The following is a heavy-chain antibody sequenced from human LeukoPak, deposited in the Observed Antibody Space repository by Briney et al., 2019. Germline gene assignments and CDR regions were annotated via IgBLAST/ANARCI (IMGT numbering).Heavy chain of an antibody. CDR1: GGSISSSSYY. CDR2: IYSSGST. Sequence: SETLSLTCTVSGGSISSSSYYWGWIRQPPGKGLEWIGFIYSSGSTNYNPFLKSRVTISVDTSKNQFSLKLSSVTAADTAVYFCASSIGVSIRNYYYMDVWGKGTTVTVSS. V-gene: IGHV4-61*05. D-gene: IGHD3-10*01. CDR3: ASSIGVSIRNYYYMDV. J-gene: IGHJ6*03.